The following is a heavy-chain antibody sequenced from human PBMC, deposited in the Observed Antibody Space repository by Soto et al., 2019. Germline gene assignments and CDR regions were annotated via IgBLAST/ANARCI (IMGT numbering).Heavy chain of an antibody. CDR3: AREENCRGGTCYSEYFHH. CDR1: GYIFTAYS. J-gene: IGHJ1*01. Sequence: QVQLVQSGAEVKKPGASVKVSCKTSGYIFTAYSMHWVRQAPGQGLEWMGVVNPSGGSAHYAQSFEGRVTLTRDTSTSTFYMELSSLRSEDTAVYYCAREENCRGGTCYSEYFHHWGHGTLVTDSS. CDR2: VNPSGGSA. D-gene: IGHD2-15*01. V-gene: IGHV1-46*01.